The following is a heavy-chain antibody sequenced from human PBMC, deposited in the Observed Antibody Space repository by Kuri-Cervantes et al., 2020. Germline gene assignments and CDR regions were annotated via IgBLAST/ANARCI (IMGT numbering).Heavy chain of an antibody. Sequence: GGSLRLSCAASGFTFSDYYMSWIRQAPGKGLEWVSYISSTGSTIYYAASVKGRFTISRDNAKNSLYLQINSLRAEDTAVYYCARRNPAEYYYVMDVWGQGTTVTVSS. CDR3: ARRNPAEYYYVMDV. CDR2: ISSTGSTI. J-gene: IGHJ6*02. V-gene: IGHV3-11*01. CDR1: GFTFSDYY.